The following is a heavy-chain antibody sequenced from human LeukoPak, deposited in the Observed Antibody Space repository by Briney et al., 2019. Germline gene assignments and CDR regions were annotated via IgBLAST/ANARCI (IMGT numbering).Heavy chain of an antibody. CDR3: AKDRSGSPQIDY. J-gene: IGHJ4*02. D-gene: IGHD1-26*01. CDR1: GFTFSTYA. Sequence: GGSLRLSCAASGFTFSTYAMSWVRQAPGKGLESVSSISGTGGTTSFADSVKGRFTISRDNSKNTLYLQMNSLRAEDTAVYYCAKDRSGSPQIDYWGQGTLVTVSS. V-gene: IGHV3-23*01. CDR2: ISGTGGTT.